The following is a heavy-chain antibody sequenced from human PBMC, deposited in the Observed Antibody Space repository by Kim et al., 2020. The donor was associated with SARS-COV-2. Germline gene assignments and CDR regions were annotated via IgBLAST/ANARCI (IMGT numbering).Heavy chain of an antibody. Sequence: SETLSLTCTVSSDSFSAYYWSWIRQFPGKGLEWIGYIFYSGNTNYSPSLKSRVTISWDTSRSQFSLDLTSVTEADTAVYYCARSEGRASWHHFDYWGQEFWSPSPQ. CDR3: ARSEGRASWHHFDY. CDR2: IFYSGNT. V-gene: IGHV4-59*01. J-gene: IGHJ5*01. CDR1: SDSFSAYY.